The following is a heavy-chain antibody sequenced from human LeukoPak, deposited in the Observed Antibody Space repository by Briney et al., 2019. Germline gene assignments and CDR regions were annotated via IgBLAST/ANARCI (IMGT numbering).Heavy chain of an antibody. CDR3: ATTTTVTTTSYYGMDV. CDR2: ISSSSSYT. J-gene: IGHJ6*02. D-gene: IGHD4-17*01. CDR1: GFTFSSYE. Sequence: GGSLRLSCAASGFTFSSYEMNWVRQAPGKGLEWISYISSSSSYTNYADSVKGRFTISRDNAKNSLYLQMNSLRAEDTAVYYCATTTTVTTTSYYGMDVWGQGTTVTVSS. V-gene: IGHV3-21*05.